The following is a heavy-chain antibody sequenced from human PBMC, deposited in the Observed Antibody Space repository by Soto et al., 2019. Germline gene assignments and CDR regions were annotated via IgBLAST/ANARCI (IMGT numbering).Heavy chain of an antibody. CDR3: ARAYGGYADY. CDR1: GGSISSYY. CDR2: IYYSGST. D-gene: IGHD5-12*01. J-gene: IGHJ4*02. Sequence: QVQLQESGPGLVKPSETLSLTCTVSGGSISSYYWSWIRQPPGKGLEWIGYIYYSGSTNYNPSLXSXVXMXXHTSKIQFSLKLSSVTAADTAVYYCARAYGGYADYWGPGALVTVSS. V-gene: IGHV4-59*01.